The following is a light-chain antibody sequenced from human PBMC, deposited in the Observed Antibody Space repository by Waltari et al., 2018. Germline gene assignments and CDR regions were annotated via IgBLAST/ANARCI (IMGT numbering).Light chain of an antibody. J-gene: IGKJ2*01. Sequence: EIVLTQSPGTLSLSPGEKATLSCRASQTVSNNFLAWYQQIPGQAPRLLIYGASSRAIGIPDRFSGSGSGTDFTLTISRLEPEDFAVYHCQQYGSPYTFGQGTKLEIK. CDR1: QTVSNNF. V-gene: IGKV3-20*01. CDR2: GAS. CDR3: QQYGSPYT.